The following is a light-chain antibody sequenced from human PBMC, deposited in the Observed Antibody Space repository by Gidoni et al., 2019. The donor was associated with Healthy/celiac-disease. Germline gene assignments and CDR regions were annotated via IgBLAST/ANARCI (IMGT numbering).Light chain of an antibody. V-gene: IGKV1-39*01. Sequence: DIQMPQSPSSLSASVGDRVTITCRASQSISSYLNWYQQKPGKAPKLLIYAASSLQSEVPSRFSGSGSGTDFTLTISSLQPEDFATYYCQQSYSTPLFTFGPXTKVDIK. CDR2: AAS. CDR1: QSISSY. CDR3: QQSYSTPLFT. J-gene: IGKJ3*01.